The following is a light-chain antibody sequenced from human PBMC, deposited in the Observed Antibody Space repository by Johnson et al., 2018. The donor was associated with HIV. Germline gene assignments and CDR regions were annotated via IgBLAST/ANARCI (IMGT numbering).Light chain of an antibody. Sequence: QSALTQPPSVSAAPGQKVTISCSGSSSNIGNNYVSWYQQLPGTAPKLLIYENNKRPSGIPDRFSGSKSGTSATLAITGLQTGDEADYYCGPWDSSLGGFGTGTKVTGL. J-gene: IGLJ1*01. V-gene: IGLV1-51*02. CDR3: GPWDSSLGG. CDR1: SSNIGNNY. CDR2: ENN.